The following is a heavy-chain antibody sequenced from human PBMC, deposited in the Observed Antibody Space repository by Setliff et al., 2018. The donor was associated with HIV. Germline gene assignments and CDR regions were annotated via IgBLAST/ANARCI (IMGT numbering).Heavy chain of an antibody. D-gene: IGHD2-8*01. V-gene: IGHV3-48*01. CDR2: ISSSSSTI. J-gene: IGHJ4*02. CDR3: ARVRPLGYCSTGACPPDY. Sequence: GGSLRLSCAASGFTFSSYSMNWVRQAPGKGLEWVSYISSSSSTIYYADSVKGRFTISRDNAKNSLYLQMNSLRADDTAVYYCARVRPLGYCSTGACPPDYWGQGTLVTVSS. CDR1: GFTFSSYS.